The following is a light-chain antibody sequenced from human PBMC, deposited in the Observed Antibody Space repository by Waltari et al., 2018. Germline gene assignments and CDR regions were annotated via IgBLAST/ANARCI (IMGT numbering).Light chain of an antibody. CDR3: QMYVRLPVT. CDR2: GAS. V-gene: IGKV3-20*01. J-gene: IGKJ1*01. Sequence: EIVLTQSPGTLSLSPGEGATLSCRASQSVGRSLVWYQQRPGRAPRLLIYGASSRATGIPDRFTGSGSWTDFSLTISRLEPEDFAVYYCQMYVRLPVTFGQGTKVEI. CDR1: QSVGRS.